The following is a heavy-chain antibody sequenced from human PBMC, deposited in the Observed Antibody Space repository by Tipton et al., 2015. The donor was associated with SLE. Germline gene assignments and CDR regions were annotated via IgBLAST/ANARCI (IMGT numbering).Heavy chain of an antibody. Sequence: LRLSCTVSGYSISSGYYWGWIRQPPGKVLEWIGSISHTGTTYDNPSLKSRVIISLDMSKNQFSLNLSFVTATDTAVYYCARTDGGNSRSWFDPWGQGTLVSVSS. CDR3: ARTDGGNSRSWFDP. J-gene: IGHJ5*02. CDR2: ISHTGTT. D-gene: IGHD4-23*01. V-gene: IGHV4-38-2*02. CDR1: GYSISSGYY.